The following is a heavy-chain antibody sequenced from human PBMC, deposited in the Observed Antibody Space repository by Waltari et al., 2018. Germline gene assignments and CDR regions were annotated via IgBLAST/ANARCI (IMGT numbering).Heavy chain of an antibody. CDR2: VDPEDGEK. CDR3: VTALGDRSSASRPFDV. V-gene: IGHV1-69-2*01. J-gene: IGHJ3*01. Sequence: EVQLLQSGTELKKPGSTVTISCQVSGYRFTDYYINWVHQAPGKGPQWMGLVDPEDGEKIYAERFQGRVTITADTSTETAFMELSSLTSDDTAVYYCVTALGDRSSASRPFDVWGLGTLITVSS. CDR1: GYRFTDYY. D-gene: IGHD3-10*01.